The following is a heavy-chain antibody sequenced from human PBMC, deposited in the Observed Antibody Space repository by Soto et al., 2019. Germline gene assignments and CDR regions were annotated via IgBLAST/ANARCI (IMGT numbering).Heavy chain of an antibody. CDR1: GFTFDDYA. CDR3: TTTYPNDDSRVVAY. Sequence: EVQLVGSGGGLVQPGRSLRLSCAASGFTFDDYAMHWVRQPPGKGLEWVSGITWNSGSKDYADSVKGRFTISRDNRKNSLYLQMNNLRGEDTALYYCTTTYPNDDSRVVAYWGQGTLVTVSS. CDR2: ITWNSGSK. D-gene: IGHD1-1*01. J-gene: IGHJ4*02. V-gene: IGHV3-9*01.